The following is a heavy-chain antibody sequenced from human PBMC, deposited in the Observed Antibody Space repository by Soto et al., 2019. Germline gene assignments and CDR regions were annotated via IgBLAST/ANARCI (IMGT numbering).Heavy chain of an antibody. J-gene: IGHJ6*02. Sequence: GGSLRLSCAASGPTFSSYGMHWVRQAPGKGLEGVAVIWYDGSNKYYADSVKGRFTISRDNSNNTLYLQMNSLRAEDTAVYYCARGSLNWDQHRLGYDDYGMDVWAQGTTVTVSS. CDR2: IWYDGSNK. D-gene: IGHD1-26*01. CDR1: GPTFSSYG. CDR3: ARGSLNWDQHRLGYDDYGMDV. V-gene: IGHV3-33*01.